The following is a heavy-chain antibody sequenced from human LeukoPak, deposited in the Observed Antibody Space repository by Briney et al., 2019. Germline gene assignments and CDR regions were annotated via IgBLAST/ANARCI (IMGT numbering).Heavy chain of an antibody. V-gene: IGHV3-30-3*01. D-gene: IGHD3-22*01. CDR3: TYYRRDPTGFYYGMDV. J-gene: IGHJ6*02. Sequence: QPGRSLRLSCAASGFTFSSYAMHWVRQAPGKGLEWVAVISYDGSNKYYADSVKGRFTISRDDSKNTLYLQMNSLKTEDTAVYYCTYYRRDPTGFYYGMDVWGQGTTVTVSS. CDR2: ISYDGSNK. CDR1: GFTFSSYA.